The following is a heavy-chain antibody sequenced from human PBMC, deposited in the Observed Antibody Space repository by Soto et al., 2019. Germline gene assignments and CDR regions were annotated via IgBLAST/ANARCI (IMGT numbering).Heavy chain of an antibody. CDR3: ARAYSSSWYLDY. V-gene: IGHV4-31*03. CDR1: GGSISSGGYC. CDR2: IYYSGST. J-gene: IGHJ4*02. D-gene: IGHD6-13*01. Sequence: SETLSLTCTVSGGSISSGGYCWSWIRQHPGKGLEWIGYIYYSGSTYYNPSLKSRVTISVDTSKNQFSLKLSSVTAADTAVYYCARAYSSSWYLDYWGQGTLVTVSS.